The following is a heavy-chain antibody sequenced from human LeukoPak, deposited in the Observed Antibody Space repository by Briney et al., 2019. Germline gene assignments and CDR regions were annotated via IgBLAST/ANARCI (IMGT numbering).Heavy chain of an antibody. Sequence: PSETLSLTCTVSGGSISNYYWSWIRQPPGKGLEWIGYIYYRGSTDYNPSLKSRVTISLDTPKKQFSLKLRSVTAADTAVYYCARVTSRLGVCDYWGQGSLVTVSS. CDR2: IYYRGST. D-gene: IGHD2-8*01. CDR1: GGSISNYY. V-gene: IGHV4-59*08. J-gene: IGHJ4*02. CDR3: ARVTSRLGVCDY.